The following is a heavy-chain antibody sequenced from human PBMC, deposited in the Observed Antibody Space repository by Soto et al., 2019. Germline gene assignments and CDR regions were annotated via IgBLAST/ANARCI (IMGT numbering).Heavy chain of an antibody. V-gene: IGHV4-34*01. CDR2: INHSGST. J-gene: IGHJ5*02. D-gene: IGHD3-3*01. CDR3: ARRVSRSVWVFGVVTQVQAFDP. CDR1: GGSFSGYY. Sequence: QVQLQQWGAGLLKPSETLSLTCAVYGGSFSGYYWSWIRQPPGKGLEWIGEINHSGSTNYNPSLKSRVAISVDTSKNQFSLKLSSVTAADTAVYYCARRVSRSVWVFGVVTQVQAFDPWGQGTMVTVSS.